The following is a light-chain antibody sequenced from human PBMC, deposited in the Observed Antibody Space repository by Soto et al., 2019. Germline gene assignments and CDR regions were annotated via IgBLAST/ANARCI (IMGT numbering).Light chain of an antibody. CDR3: SSYAGSNNFVV. CDR2: EVS. V-gene: IGLV2-8*01. Sequence: QSALTQPPSASGSPGQSVTISCTGTSSDVGGYNYVSWYQHHPGKAPKFMIYEVSKRPSGVPDRFSGSKSGNTASLTVSGLQAEDEADYYCSSYAGSNNFVVFGGGTKLIVL. CDR1: SSDVGGYNY. J-gene: IGLJ2*01.